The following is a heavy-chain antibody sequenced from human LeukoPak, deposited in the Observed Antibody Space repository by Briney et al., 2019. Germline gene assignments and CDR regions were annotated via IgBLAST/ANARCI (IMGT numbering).Heavy chain of an antibody. D-gene: IGHD3-10*01. J-gene: IGHJ5*02. Sequence: GGSLRLSCAASGFTFNDYGMNWVRQAPGKGLEWVSSISSSGVYIYYADSLKGRFTISRDNAKNSLYLQMNSLRAEDTAIYFCARDFRIYYGSGSYGSRFDPWGQGTLVTISS. CDR1: GFTFNDYG. CDR2: ISSSGVYI. CDR3: ARDFRIYYGSGSYGSRFDP. V-gene: IGHV3-21*01.